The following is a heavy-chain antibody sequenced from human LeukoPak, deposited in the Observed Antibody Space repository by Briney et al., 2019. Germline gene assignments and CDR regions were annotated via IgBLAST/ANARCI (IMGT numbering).Heavy chain of an antibody. CDR3: AKDSGYSGYDWGDY. CDR1: GFTFSSYG. Sequence: GGSLRLSCAASGFTFSSYGMSWVRQAPGKGLEWVSAISGSGGSTYYADSVKGRFTISRDNSKNTLYLQMNSLRAEDTAVYYCAKDSGYSGYDWGDYWGRGTLVTVSS. CDR2: ISGSGGST. D-gene: IGHD5-12*01. J-gene: IGHJ4*02. V-gene: IGHV3-23*01.